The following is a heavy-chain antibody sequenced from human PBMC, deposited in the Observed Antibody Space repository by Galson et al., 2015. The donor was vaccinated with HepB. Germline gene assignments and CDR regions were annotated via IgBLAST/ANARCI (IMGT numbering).Heavy chain of an antibody. V-gene: IGHV3-23*01. D-gene: IGHD3-16*01. Sequence: SLRLSCAASGFTFSSYIMSWVRQAPGKGLEWVSAISGSDSVTYYADSVKGRFTISRDNSKNTLYLQMNSLRAEDTAVYSCAKDGGPYYYMDVWGKGTTVTVSS. CDR2: ISGSDSVT. CDR1: GFTFSSYI. J-gene: IGHJ6*03. CDR3: AKDGGPYYYMDV.